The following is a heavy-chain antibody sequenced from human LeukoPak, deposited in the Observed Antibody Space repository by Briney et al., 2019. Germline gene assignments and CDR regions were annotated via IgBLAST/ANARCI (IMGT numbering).Heavy chain of an antibody. J-gene: IGHJ4*02. CDR1: GGTFISYA. D-gene: IGHD3-22*01. CDR2: IIPMFGTA. V-gene: IGHV1-69*13. Sequence: ASVKVSCKVSGGTFISYAWVRQAPGQGLEWMGGIIPMFGTAKYAQKFQGRVTITADESTSTAYMELSSLRSEDTAVYYCARHRPAKHYYDSSAYSPFDYWGQGTLVTVSS. CDR3: ARHRPAKHYYDSSAYSPFDY.